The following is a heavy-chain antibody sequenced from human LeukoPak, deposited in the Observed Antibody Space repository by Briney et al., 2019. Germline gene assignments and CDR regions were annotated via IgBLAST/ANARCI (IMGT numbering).Heavy chain of an antibody. V-gene: IGHV1-46*01. CDR3: ARALAYCGGDCSSATYYYYYGMDV. D-gene: IGHD2-21*02. J-gene: IGHJ6*02. CDR1: GYTFTSYY. Sequence: ASVKVSCKASGYTFTSYYMHWVRQAPGQGLEWMGIINPSGGSTSYAQKFQGRVTMTRDTSTSTVYMELSSLRSEDTAVYYCARALAYCGGDCSSATYYYYYGMDVWGQGTTVTVPS. CDR2: INPSGGST.